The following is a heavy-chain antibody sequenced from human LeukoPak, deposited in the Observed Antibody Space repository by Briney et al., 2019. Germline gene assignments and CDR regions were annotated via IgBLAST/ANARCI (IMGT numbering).Heavy chain of an antibody. CDR1: GFTFSSYS. Sequence: GGSLRLSCAASGFTFSSYSMNWVRQAPGKGLEWVSSISSSSSYIYYADSVKGRFTISRDNAKNSLYLQMNSLRAEDTAVYYCARKIGSGWYWDVDYYYYGMDVWGQGTTVTVSS. CDR2: ISSSSSYI. J-gene: IGHJ6*02. V-gene: IGHV3-21*01. CDR3: ARKIGSGWYWDVDYYYYGMDV. D-gene: IGHD6-19*01.